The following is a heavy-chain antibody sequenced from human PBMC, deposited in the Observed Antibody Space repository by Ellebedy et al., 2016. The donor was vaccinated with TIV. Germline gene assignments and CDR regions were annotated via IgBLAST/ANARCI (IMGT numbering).Heavy chain of an antibody. D-gene: IGHD1-1*01. J-gene: IGHJ4*02. CDR3: ARTTYDY. CDR1: GYSINSAYY. Sequence: MPSETLSLTCTVSGYSINSAYYWGWIRQSPGKGLEWIGNIYPSGNTYYNPSLKSRVTISVDTSNNQFSLSLRSMTAADTAVYYCARTTYDYWGQGTLVTVSS. V-gene: IGHV4-38-2*02. CDR2: IYPSGNT.